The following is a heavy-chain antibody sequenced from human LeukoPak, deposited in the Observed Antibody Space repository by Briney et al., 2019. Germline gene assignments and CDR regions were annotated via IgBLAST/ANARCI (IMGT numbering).Heavy chain of an antibody. CDR1: GLTFSSYE. V-gene: IGHV3-48*03. Sequence: GGSLRLSCAASGLTFSSYEMNWVRQAPGKGLEWVSYISSSGSTIYYADSVKGRFTISRDNAKNSLYLQMNSLRAEDTAVYYCARAFLNTAMVPVDYWGQGTLVTVSS. CDR2: ISSSGSTI. J-gene: IGHJ4*02. D-gene: IGHD5-18*01. CDR3: ARAFLNTAMVPVDY.